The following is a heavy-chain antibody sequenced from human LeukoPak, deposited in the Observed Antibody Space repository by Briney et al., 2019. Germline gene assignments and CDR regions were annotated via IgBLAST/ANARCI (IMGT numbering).Heavy chain of an antibody. CDR2: ISLSSSTI. D-gene: IGHD3-3*01. V-gene: IGHV3-48*01. CDR1: GFTFSGYS. J-gene: IGHJ4*02. CDR3: ARDITIFGVIINFDY. Sequence: GGSLRLSCAASGFTFSGYSMNWIRQAPGKGLEWVSYISLSSSTIYYADSVKGRSTISRDNAKNSLYLQMNSLRAEDTAVYYCARDITIFGVIINFDYWGQGTLVTVSS.